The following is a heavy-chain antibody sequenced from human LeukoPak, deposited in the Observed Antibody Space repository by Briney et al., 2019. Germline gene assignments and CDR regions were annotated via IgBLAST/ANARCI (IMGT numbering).Heavy chain of an antibody. Sequence: PGGSLRLSCAASGFNFNTYWMTWVRQAPGKGLEWVANINQDESEKLYVDSVRGRFTISRDNAKNSLYLQMNSLRAEDTAVYYCARPTVTTGVDAFDIWGQGTMVTVSS. CDR3: ARPTVTTGVDAFDI. CDR1: GFNFNTYW. CDR2: INQDESEK. V-gene: IGHV3-7*01. J-gene: IGHJ3*02. D-gene: IGHD5-12*01.